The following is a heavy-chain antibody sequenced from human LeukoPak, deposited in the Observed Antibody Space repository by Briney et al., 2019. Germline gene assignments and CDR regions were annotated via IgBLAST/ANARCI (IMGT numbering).Heavy chain of an antibody. CDR3: ARGDPPADL. Sequence: GGSLRLSCAASGFDLNTYEMNWVRQAPGKGLEWIADITISGHTKNYADSVKDRFTISRNNARSSLYLQMNSLRVEDTGVYYCARGDPPADLWGQGTLVTVSS. CDR1: GFDLNTYE. V-gene: IGHV3-48*03. CDR2: ITISGHTK. J-gene: IGHJ5*02.